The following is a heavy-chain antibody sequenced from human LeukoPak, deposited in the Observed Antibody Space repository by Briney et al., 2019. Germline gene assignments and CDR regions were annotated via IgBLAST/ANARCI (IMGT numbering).Heavy chain of an antibody. CDR2: ISSNGGST. J-gene: IGHJ4*02. Sequence: GGSLRLSCAASGFTFSSYAMHWVRQAPGSGLEYVSAISSNGGSTYYANSVKGRFTISRDDSKNTLYLQMGSLRAEDMAVYYCAREGIGMVAKNQPLDYWGQGTLVTVSS. CDR1: GFTFSSYA. V-gene: IGHV3-64*01. D-gene: IGHD5-12*01. CDR3: AREGIGMVAKNQPLDY.